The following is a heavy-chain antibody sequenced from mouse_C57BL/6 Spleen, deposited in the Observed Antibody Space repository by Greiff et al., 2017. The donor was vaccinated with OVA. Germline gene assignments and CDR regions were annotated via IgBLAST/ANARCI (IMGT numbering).Heavy chain of an antibody. V-gene: IGHV1-82*01. CDR1: GYAFSSSW. Sequence: VKVVESGPELVKPGASVKISCKASGYAFSSSWMNWVKQRPGKGLEWIGRIYPGDGDTNYNGKFKGKATLTADKSSSTAYMQLSSLTSEDSAVYFCARETTVVAKGWYFDVWGTGTTVTVSS. CDR2: IYPGDGDT. CDR3: ARETTVVAKGWYFDV. J-gene: IGHJ1*03. D-gene: IGHD1-1*01.